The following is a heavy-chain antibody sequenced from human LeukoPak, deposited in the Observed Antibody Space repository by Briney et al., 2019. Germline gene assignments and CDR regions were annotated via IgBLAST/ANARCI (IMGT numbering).Heavy chain of an antibody. CDR1: GFTFSSYG. CDR3: AKDLGPDYGDYEDILFGP. D-gene: IGHD4-17*01. J-gene: IGHJ5*02. Sequence: GGSLRLSCAASGFTFSSYGMHWVRQAPGKGLEWVAFIRYDGSNKYYADSVKGRFTISRDNSKNTLYLQMNSLRAEDTAVYYCAKDLGPDYGDYEDILFGPWGQGTLVTVSS. V-gene: IGHV3-30*02. CDR2: IRYDGSNK.